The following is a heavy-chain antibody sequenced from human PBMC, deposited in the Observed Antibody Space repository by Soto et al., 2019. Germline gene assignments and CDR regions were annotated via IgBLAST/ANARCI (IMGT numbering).Heavy chain of an antibody. CDR1: GFSLSTSGVG. J-gene: IGHJ4*02. D-gene: IGHD6-19*01. V-gene: IGHV2-5*01. CDR2: IYWNDDK. Sequence: SGPTLVNPTQTLTLTCTFSGFSLSTSGVGVGWIRQPPGKALEWLALIYWNDDKRYSPSLKSRLTITKDTSKNQVVLTMTNMDPVYTATYYCAHRRIAVAGIAYWGQGTLVTVSS. CDR3: AHRRIAVAGIAY.